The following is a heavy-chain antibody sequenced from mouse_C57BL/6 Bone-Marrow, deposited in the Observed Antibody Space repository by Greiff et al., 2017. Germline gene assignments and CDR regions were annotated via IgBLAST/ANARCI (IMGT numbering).Heavy chain of an antibody. D-gene: IGHD3-2*02. CDR3: ASLRQLRPWFAY. CDR2: IGPGSGST. CDR1: GYTFTDYY. J-gene: IGHJ3*01. V-gene: IGHV1-77*01. Sequence: VQLQESGAELVKPGASVKISCKASGYTFTDYYINWVKQRPGQGLEWIGKIGPGSGSTYYNEKFKGKATLTADKSSSTAYMQHSSLTSEASAVFFCASLRQLRPWFAYWGQGTLVTVSA.